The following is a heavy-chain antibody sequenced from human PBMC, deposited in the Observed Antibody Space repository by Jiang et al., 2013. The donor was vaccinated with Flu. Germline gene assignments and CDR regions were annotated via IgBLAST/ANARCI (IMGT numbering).Heavy chain of an antibody. CDR1: GYNFTNYW. CDR3: ARLLGGSLDL. Sequence: VKKPGESLRISCKASGYNFTNYWIAWVRQMPGKGLEWMGRFDPSDSYSNYSPSFQGHVIISADNSVTTAFLQWSTVRASDTAMYYCARLLGGSLDLWGQGTLVTVSS. CDR2: FDPSDSYS. J-gene: IGHJ5*02. V-gene: IGHV5-10-1*01. D-gene: IGHD1-26*01.